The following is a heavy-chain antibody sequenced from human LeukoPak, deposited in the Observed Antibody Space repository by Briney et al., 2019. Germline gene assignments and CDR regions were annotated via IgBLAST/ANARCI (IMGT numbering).Heavy chain of an antibody. CDR1: GGTFSSYA. D-gene: IGHD2-2*01. V-gene: IGHV1-69*01. CDR3: AREDCSSTSCSIDY. Sequence: SVKVSCKASGGTFSSYAISWVRQAPGQGLEWMGGIIPIFGTANYAQKFQGRVTITADESTSTAYMELSSLRAEDTAVYYCAREDCSSTSCSIDYWGQGTLVTVSS. CDR2: IIPIFGTA. J-gene: IGHJ4*02.